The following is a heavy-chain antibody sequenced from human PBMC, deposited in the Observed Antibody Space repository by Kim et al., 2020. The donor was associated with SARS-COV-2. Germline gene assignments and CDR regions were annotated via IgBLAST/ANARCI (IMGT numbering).Heavy chain of an antibody. CDR1: CGSISSSSYY. CDR2: IYYSGST. CDR3: ARQARRGHIVARHDWFDP. V-gene: IGHV4-39*01. D-gene: IGHD2-15*01. J-gene: IGHJ5*02. Sequence: SETLSLTCTVSCGSISSSSYYWGWIRQPPGKGLEWIGSIYYSGSTYYNPSLKSRVTISVDTSKNQFSLKLSSVTAADTAVYYCARQARRGHIVARHDWFDPWGQGTLVTVSS.